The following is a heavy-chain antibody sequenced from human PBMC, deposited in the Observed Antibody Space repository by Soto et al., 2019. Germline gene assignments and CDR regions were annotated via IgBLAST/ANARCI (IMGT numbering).Heavy chain of an antibody. CDR1: GFTFSSYS. D-gene: IGHD1-26*01. CDR3: ARPKGQWELPKHYYFDY. Sequence: EVQLVESGGGLVKPGGSLRLSCAASGFTFSSYSMNWVRQAPGKGLEWVSSISSSSSYIYYADSVKGRFTISRDNAKNSLYLQMNSLRAEDTAVYYCARPKGQWELPKHYYFDYWGQGTLVTVSS. CDR2: ISSSSSYI. J-gene: IGHJ4*02. V-gene: IGHV3-21*01.